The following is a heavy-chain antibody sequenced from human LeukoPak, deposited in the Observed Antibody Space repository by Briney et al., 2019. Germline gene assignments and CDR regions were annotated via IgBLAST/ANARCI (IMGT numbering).Heavy chain of an antibody. Sequence: GGSLRLSCAASGFTFSSYDMHWVRQATGKGLEWVSAIGTAGDTYYPGSVKGRFTISRENAKNSLYLQMNSLRARDTAVYYCARASGYSSGWYWFDPWGQGTLVTVSS. V-gene: IGHV3-13*01. CDR2: IGTAGDT. J-gene: IGHJ5*02. CDR3: ARASGYSSGWYWFDP. CDR1: GFTFSSYD. D-gene: IGHD6-19*01.